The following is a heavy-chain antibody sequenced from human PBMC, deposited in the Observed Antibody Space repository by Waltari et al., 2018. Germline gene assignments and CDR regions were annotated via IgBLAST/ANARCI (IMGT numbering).Heavy chain of an antibody. D-gene: IGHD5-12*01. CDR3: ARVGYRYLAFDI. Sequence: EVQLVESGGGLVKPGGSLRLSCAASGFTFSNAWMSWVRQAPGKGLEWVSVIYSGGSTYYADSVKGRFTISRDNSKNTLYLQMNSLRAEDTAVYYCARVGYRYLAFDIWGQGTMVTVSS. CDR1: GFTFSNAW. CDR2: IYSGGST. V-gene: IGHV3-66*01. J-gene: IGHJ3*02.